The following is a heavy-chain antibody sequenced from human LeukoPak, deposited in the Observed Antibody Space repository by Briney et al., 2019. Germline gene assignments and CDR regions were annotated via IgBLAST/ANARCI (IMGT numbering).Heavy chain of an antibody. CDR3: ARDQYDTWSRRGNFDS. Sequence: SVTVSCKASGGTFSSYAISWVRQAPGQGLEWMGGIIPIFGTANYAQKFQGRVTITADESTSTAYMELSSLRSEDTAVYYCARDQYDTWSRRGNFDSWGQGTLVIVSS. CDR1: GGTFSSYA. V-gene: IGHV1-69*13. J-gene: IGHJ4*02. CDR2: IIPIFGTA. D-gene: IGHD3-3*01.